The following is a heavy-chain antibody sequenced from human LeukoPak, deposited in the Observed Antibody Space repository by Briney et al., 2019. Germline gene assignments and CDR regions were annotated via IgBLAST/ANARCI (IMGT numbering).Heavy chain of an antibody. CDR3: ARGSRLRLLRY. V-gene: IGHV4-38-2*02. Sequence: PSETLSLTCSVSGYSISSAYYWGWIRQPPGKGLEWIGTMYHSGSTNYNPSLKSRVTISVDTSKNQFSLKLSSVTAADTAVYYCARGSRLRLLRYWGQGTLVTVSS. J-gene: IGHJ4*02. D-gene: IGHD3-9*01. CDR1: GYSISSAYY. CDR2: MYHSGST.